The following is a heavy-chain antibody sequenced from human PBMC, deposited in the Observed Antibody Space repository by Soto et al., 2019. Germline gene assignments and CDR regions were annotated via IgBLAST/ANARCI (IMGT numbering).Heavy chain of an antibody. CDR1: GGSISSYY. CDR2: IYYSGST. J-gene: IGHJ5*02. V-gene: IGHV4-59*01. Sequence: SETLSLTCTVSGGSISSYYWSWIRQTAGKGLEWIGYIYYSGSTNYNPSLKSRVTISVDTSKNQFSLKLSSVTAADTAVYYCARSGPVPAAIQSWFDPWGQGTLVTVYS. D-gene: IGHD2-2*02. CDR3: ARSGPVPAAIQSWFDP.